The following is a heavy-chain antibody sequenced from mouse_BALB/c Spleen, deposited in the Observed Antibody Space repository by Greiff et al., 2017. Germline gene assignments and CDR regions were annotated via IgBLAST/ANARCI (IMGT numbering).Heavy chain of an antibody. J-gene: IGHJ4*01. Sequence: QVQLKESGAELAKPGASVKMSCKASGYTFTSYWMHWVKQRPGQGLEWIGYINPSTGYTEYNQKFKDKATLTADKSSSTAYMQLSSLTSEDSAVYYCARCDYRAMDDGGQGTSVTVSS. CDR3: ARCDYRAMDD. D-gene: IGHD2-4*01. CDR2: INPSTGYT. V-gene: IGHV1-7*01. CDR1: GYTFTSYW.